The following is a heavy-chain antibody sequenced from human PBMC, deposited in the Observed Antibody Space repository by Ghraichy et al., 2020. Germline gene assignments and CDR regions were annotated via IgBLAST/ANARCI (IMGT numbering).Heavy chain of an antibody. J-gene: IGHJ4*02. CDR3: ARGLCSGGSCYSKRPRFFDY. V-gene: IGHV4-34*01. CDR1: GGSFSGYY. D-gene: IGHD2-15*01. Sequence: ETLSLTCAVYGGSFSGYYWSWIRQPPGKGLEWIGEINHSGSTHYNPSLKSRVTISVDTSKNQFSLKLSSVTAADTAGYYCARGLCSGGSCYSKRPRFFDYWGQGTLVTVSS. CDR2: INHSGST.